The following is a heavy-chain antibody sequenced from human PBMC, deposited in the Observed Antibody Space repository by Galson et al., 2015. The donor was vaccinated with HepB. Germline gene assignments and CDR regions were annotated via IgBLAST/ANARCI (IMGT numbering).Heavy chain of an antibody. CDR3: ARDRASIGYYDI. CDR1: GYTFTGYY. D-gene: IGHD3-22*01. J-gene: IGHJ4*02. V-gene: IGHV1-2*06. CDR2: INPNSGGT. Sequence: SVKVPCKASGYTFTGYYMHWVRQAPGQGLEWMGRINPNSGGTNYAQKFQGRVTMTTDTSTSTAYMELRSLRSDDTAVYYCARDRASIGYYDIWGQGTLVTVSS.